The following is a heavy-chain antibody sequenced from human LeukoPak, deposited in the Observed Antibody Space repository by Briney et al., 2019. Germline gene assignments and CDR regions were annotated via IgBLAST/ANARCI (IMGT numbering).Heavy chain of an antibody. CDR2: IYTSGST. D-gene: IGHD1-14*01. J-gene: IGHJ2*01. CDR1: GGSISSGSYY. CDR3: ARDSGQYWYFDL. Sequence: SQTLSLTCTVSGGSISSGSYYWRWIRQPAGEGLEWIGRIYTSGSTSYNPDLKSRVTMSVGKSKNQFSLKLSSRTAADTAVYYCARDSGQYWYFDLWGRGTLVTVSS. V-gene: IGHV4-61*02.